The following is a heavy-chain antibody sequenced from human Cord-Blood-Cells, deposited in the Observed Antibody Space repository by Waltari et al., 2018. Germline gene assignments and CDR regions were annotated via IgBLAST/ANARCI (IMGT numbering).Heavy chain of an antibody. V-gene: IGHV4-39*01. D-gene: IGHD3-22*01. J-gene: IGHJ3*02. CDR1: GGSISSSSYS. CDR2: IYYSGST. CDR3: ARVDSSGYYYFAFDI. Sequence: QLQLQESGPGLVKPSETLSLTCTVSGGSISSSSYSWGWIRQPPGKGLEWIGSIYYSGSTYYNPSLKSRVTISVDTSKNQFSLKLSSVTAADTAVYYCARVDSSGYYYFAFDIWGQGTMVTVSS.